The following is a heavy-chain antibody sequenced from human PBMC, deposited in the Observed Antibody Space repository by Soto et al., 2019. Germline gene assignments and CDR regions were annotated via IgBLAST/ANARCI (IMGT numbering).Heavy chain of an antibody. CDR3: ARPYGSGSYDAFDI. CDR1: GYTFTGYY. Sequence: GASVKVSCKASGYTFTGYYMHWVRQAPGQGLEWMGWINPNSGGTNYAQKFQGWVTMTRDTSISTAYMELSRLRSDDTAVYYCARPYGSGSYDAFDIWGQGTMVTVSS. D-gene: IGHD3-10*01. J-gene: IGHJ3*02. V-gene: IGHV1-2*04. CDR2: INPNSGGT.